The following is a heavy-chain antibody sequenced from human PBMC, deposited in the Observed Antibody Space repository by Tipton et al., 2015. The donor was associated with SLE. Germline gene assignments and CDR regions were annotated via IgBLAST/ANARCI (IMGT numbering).Heavy chain of an antibody. CDR2: IYYSGST. CDR1: GGSISSYY. D-gene: IGHD3-22*01. V-gene: IGHV4-59*01. CDR3: ARTGYYDSSGYYYALGLDY. Sequence: TLSLTCTVSGGSISSYYWSWIRQPPGKGLEWIGYIYYSGSTNYNPSLKSRVTISVDTSKNQFSLRLSSVTAADTAAYYCARTGYYDSSGYYYALGLDYWGQGTLVTVSS. J-gene: IGHJ4*02.